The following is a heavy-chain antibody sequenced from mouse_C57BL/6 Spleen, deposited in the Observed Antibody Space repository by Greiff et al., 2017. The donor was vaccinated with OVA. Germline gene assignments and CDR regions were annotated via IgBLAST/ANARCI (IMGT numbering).Heavy chain of an antibody. CDR2: INPGSGGT. J-gene: IGHJ1*03. Sequence: QVQLQQSGAELVRPGTSVKVSCKASGYAFTNYLIEWVKQRPGQGLEWIGVINPGSGGTNYNEKFKGKATLTADKSSSTAYMQLSSLTSEDSAVYFCARLGTTVVATDWYFDVWGTGTTVTVSS. V-gene: IGHV1-54*01. CDR1: GYAFTNYL. D-gene: IGHD1-1*01. CDR3: ARLGTTVVATDWYFDV.